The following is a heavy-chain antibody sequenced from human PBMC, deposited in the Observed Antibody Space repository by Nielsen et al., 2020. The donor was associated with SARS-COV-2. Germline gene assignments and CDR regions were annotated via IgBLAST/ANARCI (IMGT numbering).Heavy chain of an antibody. CDR2: VPLSGSN. D-gene: IGHD2-2*01. CDR3: ARGDLVVVPSPILGLGPFFYYFYLDV. V-gene: IGHV4-4*02. J-gene: IGHJ6*03. Sequence: SETLSLTCAVSGGSASSNDWWSCVRQSPGKGLEWLGEVPLSGSNNYNPSLKTRVTLSMEKSKRQFSLRLTSVSAADTAVYSCARGDLVVVPSPILGLGPFFYYFYLDVWGKGATVIVSS. CDR1: GGSASSNDW.